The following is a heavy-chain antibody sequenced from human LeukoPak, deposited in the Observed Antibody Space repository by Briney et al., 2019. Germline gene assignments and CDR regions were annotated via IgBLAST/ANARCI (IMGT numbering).Heavy chain of an antibody. CDR2: ISSSGSTI. V-gene: IGHV3-48*03. CDR1: GFTFSSYE. D-gene: IGHD1-14*01. Sequence: GGSLRLSCAASGFTFSSYEMNWVRQAPGKGLEWVSYISSSGSTIYYADSVKGRFTISRDNAKNSLYLQMNSLRAEDTAVYYCARGVDSHRDYYYYYMDVWGKGTTVTVSS. J-gene: IGHJ6*03. CDR3: ARGVDSHRDYYYYYMDV.